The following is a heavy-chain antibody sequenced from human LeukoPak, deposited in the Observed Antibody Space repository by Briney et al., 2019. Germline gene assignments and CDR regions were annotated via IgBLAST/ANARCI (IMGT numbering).Heavy chain of an antibody. CDR1: GFIHRNYA. D-gene: IGHD6-6*01. CDR3: ARELEYSSSGWFDP. CDR2: ISGSCGST. Sequence: PGGSLRLSFQGSGFIHRNYAMRWVRQPPGTGLERVSAISGSCGSTYYADPVKARFTISRDNSKNTLYLQMNSLRAEDTAVYYCARELEYSSSGWFDPWGQGTLVTVSS. J-gene: IGHJ5*02. V-gene: IGHV3-23*01.